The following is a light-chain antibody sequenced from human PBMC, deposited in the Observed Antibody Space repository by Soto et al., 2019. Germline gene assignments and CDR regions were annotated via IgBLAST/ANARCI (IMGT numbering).Light chain of an antibody. V-gene: IGKV3-20*01. CDR1: QSGSSSY. Sequence: EIVLTQSPGTLSLSPGERATLSCRASQSGSSSYLAWYQRKPGQAPRLVIHGASRRATGIPDRFSGSGSGTDFTLTISRLEPEDFAVYYCQQYGSSPLVTFGQGTRLEIK. CDR2: GAS. CDR3: QQYGSSPLVT. J-gene: IGKJ5*01.